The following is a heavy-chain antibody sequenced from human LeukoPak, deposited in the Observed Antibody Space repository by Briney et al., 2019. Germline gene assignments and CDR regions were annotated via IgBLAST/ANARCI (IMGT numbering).Heavy chain of an antibody. CDR2: IYTSGST. D-gene: IGHD3-22*01. CDR1: GGSISSYY. Sequence: SETLSLTCTVSGGSISSYYWSWIRQPAGKGLEWIGRIYTSGSTNYNPSLKSRVTMSVDTSKNQFSLKLSSVTAADTAVYYCARSPYYYDSSGYYQAYYFDYWGQGTLVTVSS. V-gene: IGHV4-4*07. CDR3: ARSPYYYDSSGYYQAYYFDY. J-gene: IGHJ4*02.